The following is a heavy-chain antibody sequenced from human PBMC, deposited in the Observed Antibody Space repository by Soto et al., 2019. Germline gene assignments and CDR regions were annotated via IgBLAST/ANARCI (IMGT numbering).Heavy chain of an antibody. CDR1: GFTFSSYA. V-gene: IGHV3-23*01. CDR2: ISGSGGST. J-gene: IGHJ3*02. Sequence: GGSLRLSCAASGFTFSSYAMSWVRQAPGKGLEWVSAISGSGGSTYYADSVKGRFTISRDNSKNTLYLQMNSLRAEDTAVYYCAKDRAKREYDFWSGWSDAFDIWGQGTMVTVSS. D-gene: IGHD3-3*01. CDR3: AKDRAKREYDFWSGWSDAFDI.